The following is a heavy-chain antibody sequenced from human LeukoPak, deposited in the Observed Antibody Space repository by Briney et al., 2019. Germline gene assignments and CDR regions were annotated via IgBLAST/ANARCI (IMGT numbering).Heavy chain of an antibody. V-gene: IGHV4-59*12. CDR1: GGSISGYY. D-gene: IGHD3-3*01. CDR3: AREGGFFRPLDY. J-gene: IGHJ4*02. CDR2: IYFSGST. Sequence: PSETLSLTCTASGGSISGYYGSWIRQPPGKGLEWIGYIYFSGSTTYNPSLKSRVTISVDSSKNQFSLKLSSVTAADTAVYYCAREGGFFRPLDYSGQGTLVTVSS.